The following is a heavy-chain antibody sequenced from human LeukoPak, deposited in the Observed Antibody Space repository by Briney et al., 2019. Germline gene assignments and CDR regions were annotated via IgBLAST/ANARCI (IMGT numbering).Heavy chain of an antibody. CDR3: ARGSPSNSPNWFDP. D-gene: IGHD2/OR15-2a*01. J-gene: IGHJ5*02. CDR2: ISAYNGNT. V-gene: IGHV1-18*04. CDR1: GYTFTGHY. Sequence: ASVKVSCKASGYTFTGHYMHWVRQAPGQGLEWMGWISAYNGNTNYAQKLQGRVTMTTDTSTSTAYMEPRSLRSDDTAVYYCARGSPSNSPNWFDPWGQGTLVTVSS.